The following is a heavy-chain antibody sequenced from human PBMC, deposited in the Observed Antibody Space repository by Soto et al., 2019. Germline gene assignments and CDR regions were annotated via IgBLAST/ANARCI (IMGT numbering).Heavy chain of an antibody. CDR1: GGSISGYF. CDR3: ARDRSTDFGLDV. J-gene: IGHJ6*02. Sequence: SETLSLTCTVSGGSISGYFWSWIRQPPGKGLEWIGYIHYNGNTNYSPSLKSRVTISLDTSKNQFSLKLSSVTAADTAVYYCARDRSTDFGLDVWGQRTTVTVSS. V-gene: IGHV4-59*01. D-gene: IGHD3-3*01. CDR2: IHYNGNT.